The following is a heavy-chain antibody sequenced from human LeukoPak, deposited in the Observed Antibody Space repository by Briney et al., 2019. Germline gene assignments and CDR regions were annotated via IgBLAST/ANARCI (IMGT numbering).Heavy chain of an antibody. CDR2: ISSSGSTI. Sequence: GGSLRLSCAASGFTFSDYYMSWIRQAPGKGLEWVSYISSSGSTIYYADSVKGRFTISRDNAKNSLYLQMNSLRAEDTAVYYCARARKFIAAAGTDWFDPWGQGTLVTVSS. D-gene: IGHD6-13*01. CDR3: ARARKFIAAAGTDWFDP. J-gene: IGHJ5*02. V-gene: IGHV3-11*04. CDR1: GFTFSDYY.